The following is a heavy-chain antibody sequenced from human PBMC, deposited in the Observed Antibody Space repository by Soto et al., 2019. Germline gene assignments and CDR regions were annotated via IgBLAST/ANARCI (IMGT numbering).Heavy chain of an antibody. Sequence: QVQLVQSGAEVKKPGASVKVSCKASGYTFTSYDINWVRQATGQGLEWMGWMNPNSGNTGYAQKFQGRVTMTRNTARSTGYMELSSLRSEDAAVYECARRVRKWGFDPWGQGTLVTVSS. CDR1: GYTFTSYD. CDR2: MNPNSGNT. CDR3: ARRVRKWGFDP. D-gene: IGHD2-21*01. V-gene: IGHV1-8*01. J-gene: IGHJ5*02.